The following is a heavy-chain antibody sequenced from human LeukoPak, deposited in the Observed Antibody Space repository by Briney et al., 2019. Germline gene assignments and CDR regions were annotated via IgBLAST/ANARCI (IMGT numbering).Heavy chain of an antibody. Sequence: GESLKISCKGSGYSFTSYWIGWVRQMPGKGLEWMGIIHPGDSDTRYSPPLQGQVTISADKSINTAYLQWSSLEASDTAMYFCARPRMVTNHDAFDIWGQGTTVTVSS. V-gene: IGHV5-51*01. CDR1: GYSFTSYW. CDR2: IHPGDSDT. J-gene: IGHJ3*02. CDR3: ARPRMVTNHDAFDI. D-gene: IGHD2-21*02.